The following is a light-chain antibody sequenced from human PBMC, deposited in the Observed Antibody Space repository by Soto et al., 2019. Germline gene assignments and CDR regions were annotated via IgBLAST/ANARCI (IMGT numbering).Light chain of an antibody. J-gene: IGKJ2*01. CDR3: QQSYSAPYT. V-gene: IGKV1-39*01. CDR2: ATS. Sequence: DIQMTQSPSSLSASAGDRVTITCRPSESIGSHLNWYQQKPGNAPKLLIYATSNLQSGVPSRFSGRGSGTDFTLTISSLQPADLATYYCQQSYSAPYTFGQGTKLDIK. CDR1: ESIGSH.